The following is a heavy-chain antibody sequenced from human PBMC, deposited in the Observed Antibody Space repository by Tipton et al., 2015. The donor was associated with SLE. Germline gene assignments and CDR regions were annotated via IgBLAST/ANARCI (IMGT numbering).Heavy chain of an antibody. D-gene: IGHD3-22*01. CDR2: IYYSGST. V-gene: IGHV4-59*01. Sequence: TLSLTCTVSGGPISSYYWSWIRQPPGKGLEWIGYIYYSGSTNYNPSLKSRVTISVDTSKNQFSLKLSSVTAADTAVYYCASWEDYYDSSGGAFDIWGQGTMVTVSS. CDR1: GGPISSYY. J-gene: IGHJ3*02. CDR3: ASWEDYYDSSGGAFDI.